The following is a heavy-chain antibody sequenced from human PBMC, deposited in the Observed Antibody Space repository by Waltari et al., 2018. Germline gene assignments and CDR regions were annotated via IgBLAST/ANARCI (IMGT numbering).Heavy chain of an antibody. Sequence: EVQLLESGGGLVQPGGSLRLSCAASGFTFSSYAMCWVRQAPGKGLEWVSAISGSGGSTYYADTVKGRFTIARENARNTLYLQMNSLRAEDTAVYYCAKDLRKRVPNWFDPWGQGTLVTVSS. CDR2: ISGSGGST. D-gene: IGHD3-3*01. V-gene: IGHV3-23*01. J-gene: IGHJ5*02. CDR1: GFTFSSYA. CDR3: AKDLRKRVPNWFDP.